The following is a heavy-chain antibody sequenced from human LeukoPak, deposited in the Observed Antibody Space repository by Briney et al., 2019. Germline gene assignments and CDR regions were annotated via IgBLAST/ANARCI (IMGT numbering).Heavy chain of an antibody. CDR1: GYTFTSYD. J-gene: IGHJ6*03. Sequence: GASVKVSCKASGYTFTSYDINWVRQATGQGLEWMGWMNPNSGNTGYAQKFQGRVTITRNTSISTAYMELSSLRSEDTAVYYCARGLKAPYCSSTSCYKRPGYYYYMDVWGKGTTVTVSS. CDR2: MNPNSGNT. CDR3: ARGLKAPYCSSTSCYKRPGYYYYMDV. D-gene: IGHD2-2*01. V-gene: IGHV1-8*03.